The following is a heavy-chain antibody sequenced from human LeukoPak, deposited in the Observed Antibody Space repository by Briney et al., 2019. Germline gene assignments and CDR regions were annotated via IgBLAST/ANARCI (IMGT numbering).Heavy chain of an antibody. Sequence: ASVKVSCEASGYTFNNYGISWVRQVPGQGLEWMGWISPYNGSTKFAQKFQGRVTVTTETSTSTAYMELRSLRSDDTAVYYCARQSYYDGRGDDAFDIWGQGTMVTVSS. J-gene: IGHJ3*02. CDR1: GYTFNNYG. D-gene: IGHD3-16*01. CDR3: ARQSYYDGRGDDAFDI. CDR2: ISPYNGST. V-gene: IGHV1-18*01.